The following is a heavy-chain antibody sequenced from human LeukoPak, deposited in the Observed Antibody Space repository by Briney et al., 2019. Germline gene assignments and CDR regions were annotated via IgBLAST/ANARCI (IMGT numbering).Heavy chain of an antibody. J-gene: IGHJ3*02. CDR2: ISGSGGST. D-gene: IGHD1-1*01. CDR1: GFIFSRAW. Sequence: GGSLRLSCAGSGFIFSRAWMNWVRQAPGKGLEWVSAISGSGGSTYYADSVKGRFTISRDNAKNSLNLQMSSLRAEDTAVYYCARDPTTSQGSDAFDIWGQGTRVTVSS. CDR3: ARDPTTSQGSDAFDI. V-gene: IGHV3-21*01.